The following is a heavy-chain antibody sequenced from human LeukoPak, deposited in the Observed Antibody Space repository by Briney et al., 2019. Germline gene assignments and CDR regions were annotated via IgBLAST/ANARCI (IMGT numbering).Heavy chain of an antibody. CDR1: GFTFTNYA. V-gene: IGHV3-30*18. CDR2: ISSDGSKN. J-gene: IGHJ4*02. Sequence: GGSLRLSCAASGFTFTNYAMHWVRKTPGKGLEWVALISSDGSKNIYADPVKGRFTVSRDNSKNTLYLQMNSLRAEDTAVYYCVKGLVQTTMSYSVDYWGQGALVTVSS. D-gene: IGHD1-1*01. CDR3: VKGLVQTTMSYSVDY.